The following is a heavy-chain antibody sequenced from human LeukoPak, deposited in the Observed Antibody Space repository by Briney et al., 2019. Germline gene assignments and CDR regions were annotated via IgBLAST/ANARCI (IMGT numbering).Heavy chain of an antibody. V-gene: IGHV1-18*01. CDR3: ATSELVVAGYYFDY. J-gene: IGHJ4*02. CDR1: GYTFTSYG. D-gene: IGHD2-15*01. CDR2: ISAYNGNT. Sequence: ASVKVSCKASGYTFTSYGISWVRQAPGQGLEWMGWISAYNGNTNYAQKLQGRVTMTTDTSTSTAYMELRSLRSEDTAVYYCATSELVVAGYYFDYWGQGTLVTVSS.